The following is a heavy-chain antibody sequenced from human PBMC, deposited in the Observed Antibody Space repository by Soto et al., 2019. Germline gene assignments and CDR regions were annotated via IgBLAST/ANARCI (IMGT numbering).Heavy chain of an antibody. CDR1: GGSISSGGYY. D-gene: IGHD3-22*01. V-gene: IGHV4-31*03. CDR2: IYYSGST. J-gene: IGHJ4*02. CDR3: AKGPHSYYDSIGYYYVPYFDS. Sequence: PSETLSLTCTVSGGSISSGGYYWSWIRQHPGKGLQWIGYIYYSGSTYYNPSLKSRVTISVDTSKNQFSLKLSSVTAADTAVYYCAKGPHSYYDSIGYYYVPYFDSYSEGTLIAVS.